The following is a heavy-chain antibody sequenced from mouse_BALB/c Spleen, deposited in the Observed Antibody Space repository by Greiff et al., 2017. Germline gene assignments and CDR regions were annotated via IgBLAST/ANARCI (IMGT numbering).Heavy chain of an antibody. D-gene: IGHD1-1*01. Sequence: DVKLVESGGGLVKPGGSLKLSCAASGFTFSSYAMSWVRQTPEKRLEWVASISSGGSTYYPDSVKGRFTISRDNARNILYLQMSSLRSEDTAMYYCAREADGSSYWGQGTLVTVSA. J-gene: IGHJ3*01. CDR3: AREADGSSY. V-gene: IGHV5-6-5*01. CDR2: ISSGGST. CDR1: GFTFSSYA.